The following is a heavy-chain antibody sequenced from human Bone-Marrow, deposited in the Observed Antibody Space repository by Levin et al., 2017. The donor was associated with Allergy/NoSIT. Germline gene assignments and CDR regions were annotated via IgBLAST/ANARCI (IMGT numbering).Heavy chain of an antibody. CDR3: AKSRWEKGWGETFDH. Sequence: PGGSLRLSCAASGFVFSGYNMHWVRQAPGKGLEWVAQIWFDGVKQYYADSVKGRFSISRDNSKNTVSLQMNNLSAEDTALYYCAKSRWEKGWGETFDHWGQGTLVTVSS. CDR1: GFVFSGYN. D-gene: IGHD3-16*01. J-gene: IGHJ4*02. CDR2: IWFDGVKQ. V-gene: IGHV3-33*03.